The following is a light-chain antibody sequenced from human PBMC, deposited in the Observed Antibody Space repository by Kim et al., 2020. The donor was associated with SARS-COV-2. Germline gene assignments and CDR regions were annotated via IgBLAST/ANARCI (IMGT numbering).Light chain of an antibody. CDR3: QQYRSYPWT. CDR2: KAS. CDR1: RKIDDA. J-gene: IGKJ1*01. V-gene: IGKV1-5*03. Sequence: SVGDKITMTCGASRKIDDAVAWSLQKPGRAPKLLIYKASTLKSGVPSTSSGSGSRTEFTLTTSSLQPDDFATHSCQQYRSYPWTFGQETKLDI.